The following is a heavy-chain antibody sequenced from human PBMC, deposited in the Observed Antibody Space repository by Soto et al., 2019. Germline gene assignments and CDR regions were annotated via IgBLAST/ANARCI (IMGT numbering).Heavy chain of an antibody. V-gene: IGHV1-18*01. CDR3: ARGGLHVDGWRGANPSSDLED. D-gene: IGHD3-3*01. J-gene: IGHJ4*02. Sequence: ASVKVSCKASGYTFTIYGISWVLQAPGQGLKWMGWISAYNGNTNYAQKLQGRVTMTTDTSTSTAYMELRSRRSDDTAVYDCARGGLHVDGWRGANPSSDLEDWGQRSMGSAPQ. CDR1: GYTFTIYG. CDR2: ISAYNGNT.